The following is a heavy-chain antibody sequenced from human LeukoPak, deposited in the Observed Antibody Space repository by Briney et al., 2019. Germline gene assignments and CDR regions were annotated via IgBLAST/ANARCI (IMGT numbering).Heavy chain of an antibody. D-gene: IGHD4-17*01. CDR3: ARDYPSTVRLRYFDL. Sequence: PSETLSLTCTVSGGSISSSSYYWGWIRQPPGKGLEWIGSIYYSGSTYYNPSLKSRVTISVDTSKNQFSLKLSSVPAADTAVYYCARDYPSTVRLRYFDLWGRGTLVTVSS. J-gene: IGHJ2*01. CDR2: IYYSGST. V-gene: IGHV4-39*02. CDR1: GGSISSSSYY.